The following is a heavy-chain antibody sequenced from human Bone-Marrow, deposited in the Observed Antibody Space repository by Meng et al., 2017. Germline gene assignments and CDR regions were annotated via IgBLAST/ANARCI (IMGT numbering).Heavy chain of an antibody. V-gene: IGHV4-31*03. Sequence: QGQLQESGPGLCKPSQTRSLTCTVSGGSISSGGYYWNWIRQHPGKGLEWIGYIYYSGSTYYNPSLKSRITISVDTSKNHFSLKLSSVTAADTAVYYCASLYGVVGASWFDPWGQGTLVTVSS. CDR1: GGSISSGGYY. J-gene: IGHJ5*02. D-gene: IGHD1-26*01. CDR2: IYYSGST. CDR3: ASLYGVVGASWFDP.